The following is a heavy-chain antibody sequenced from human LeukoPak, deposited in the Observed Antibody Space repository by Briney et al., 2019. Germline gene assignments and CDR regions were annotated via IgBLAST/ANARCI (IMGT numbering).Heavy chain of an antibody. D-gene: IGHD6-13*01. V-gene: IGHV3-21*04. Sequence: PGGSLRLSCAASGFTFSSYSMNWVRQAPGRGLEWVSSISSSSSYIYYADSLKGRFTISRDNAKNSLYLQMHSLRAEDTAVYYCVKDYSTIAAAANPLFDYWGQGALVTVSS. CDR2: ISSSSSYI. J-gene: IGHJ4*02. CDR3: VKDYSTIAAAANPLFDY. CDR1: GFTFSSYS.